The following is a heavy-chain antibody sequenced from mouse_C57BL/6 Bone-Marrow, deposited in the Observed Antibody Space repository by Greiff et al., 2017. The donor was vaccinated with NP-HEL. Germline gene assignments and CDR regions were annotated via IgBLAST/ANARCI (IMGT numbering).Heavy chain of an antibody. CDR1: GFTFSSYA. CDR2: ISSGGDYI. J-gene: IGHJ1*03. Sequence: EVQRVESGEGLVKPGGSLKLSCAASGFTFSSYAMSWVRQTPEKRLEWVAYISSGGDYIYYADTVKGRFTISRDNARNTLYLQMSSLKSEDTAMYYCTRVRFEFSHWYFDVWGTGTTVTVSS. D-gene: IGHD1-1*01. V-gene: IGHV5-9-1*02. CDR3: TRVRFEFSHWYFDV.